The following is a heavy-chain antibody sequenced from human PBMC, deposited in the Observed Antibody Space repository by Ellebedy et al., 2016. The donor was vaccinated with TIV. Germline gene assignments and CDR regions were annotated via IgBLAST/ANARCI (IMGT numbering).Heavy chain of an antibody. V-gene: IGHV3-23*01. J-gene: IGHJ4*02. CDR2: ISASGNTT. D-gene: IGHD4-23*01. CDR3: AKMSWYGGFDY. CDR1: EFTFNTFA. Sequence: GESLKISCAASEFTFNTFAMNWVRQAPGKGLEWVSTISASGNTTKYADSVTGRFTITRDNSKNTLYLQMNSLRANDTAIYYCAKMSWYGGFDYWGQGSLVAVSS.